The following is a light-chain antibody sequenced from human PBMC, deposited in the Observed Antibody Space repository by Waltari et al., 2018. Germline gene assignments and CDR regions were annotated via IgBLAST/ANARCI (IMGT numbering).Light chain of an antibody. J-gene: IGLJ3*02. V-gene: IGLV5-45*01. CDR1: SGVNVGTYT. CDR2: YRSDSEK. CDR3: MIWYSSTWV. Sequence: QAVVTQPTSLSASPGASVSLTCTLRSGVNVGTYTIYWYQQNPGSPPRFLLRYRSDSEKKQGSGVPSRFSGFKDASANRGILLISGLQSEDEADYYCMIWYSSTWVFGGGTRLTVL.